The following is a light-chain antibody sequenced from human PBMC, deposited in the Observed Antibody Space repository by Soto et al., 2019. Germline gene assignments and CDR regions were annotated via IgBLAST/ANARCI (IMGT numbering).Light chain of an antibody. CDR2: GAS. Sequence: PGERVTLSCRASQRVSSSYLTWYQQKPGQAPRLLIYGASTRATSIPARFSGSGSGTDFTLTISSLQPEDFAVYYCQQDYNLPNTFGQGTKLEIK. V-gene: IGKV3D-7*01. CDR1: QRVSSSY. J-gene: IGKJ2*01. CDR3: QQDYNLPNT.